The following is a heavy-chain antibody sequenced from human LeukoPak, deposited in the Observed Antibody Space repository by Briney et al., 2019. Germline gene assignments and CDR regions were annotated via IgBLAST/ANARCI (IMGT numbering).Heavy chain of an antibody. CDR1: GFTFSSYS. J-gene: IGHJ6*03. Sequence: GGSLRLSCAASGFTFSSYSMNWVRQAPGKGLEWVSYISSSGSTIYYADSVKGRFTISRDNAKNSLYLQMNSLRAEDTAVYYCARAAGNSSSWYYYYYYMDVWGKGTTVTISS. V-gene: IGHV3-48*04. D-gene: IGHD6-13*01. CDR2: ISSSGSTI. CDR3: ARAAGNSSSWYYYYYYMDV.